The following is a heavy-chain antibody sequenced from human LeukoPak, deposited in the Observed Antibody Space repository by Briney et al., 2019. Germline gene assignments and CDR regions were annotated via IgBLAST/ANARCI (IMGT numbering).Heavy chain of an antibody. CDR2: IYYSGST. J-gene: IGHJ3*02. Sequence: SETLSLTCTVSGGSISSGGYYWSWIRQHPGKGLEWIGYIYYSGSTYYNPSLKSRVTISVDTSKNQFSLKLSSVTAADTAVYYCARGPYYDILTGYYISIPGAAFDIWGQGTMVTVSS. V-gene: IGHV4-31*03. D-gene: IGHD3-9*01. CDR1: GGSISSGGYY. CDR3: ARGPYYDILTGYYISIPGAAFDI.